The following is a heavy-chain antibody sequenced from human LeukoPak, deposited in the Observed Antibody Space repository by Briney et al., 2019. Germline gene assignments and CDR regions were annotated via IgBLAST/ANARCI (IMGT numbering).Heavy chain of an antibody. CDR2: IKPNSGGT. V-gene: IGHV1-2*02. CDR3: AXXXXXXXXXXISTGYTRDFDY. Sequence: ASVKVSCKASGYSFADYYMHWVRQAPGQGLEWMGWIKPNSGGTRSAQKFQGRVTMTRDTSISTAYMELSSLRYDDTAVYYCAXXXXXXXXXXISTGYTRDFDYWGQGTLVTVSS. J-gene: IGHJ4*02. CDR1: GYSFADYY. D-gene: IGHD3-9*01.